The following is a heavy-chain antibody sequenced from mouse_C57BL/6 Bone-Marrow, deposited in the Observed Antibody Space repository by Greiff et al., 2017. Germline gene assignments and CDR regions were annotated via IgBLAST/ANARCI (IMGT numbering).Heavy chain of an antibody. D-gene: IGHD1-1*01. CDR2: INPSSGYT. V-gene: IGHV1-4*01. CDR3: ARSGSRPFAY. J-gene: IGHJ3*01. CDR1: GYTFTSYT. Sequence: VQLQQSGAELARPGASVKMSCKASGYTFTSYTMHWVKQRPGQGLEWIGYINPSSGYTKYNQKFKDKATLTADKSSSAAYMQLSSLTSEDSAVYYCARSGSRPFAYWGQGTLVTVSA.